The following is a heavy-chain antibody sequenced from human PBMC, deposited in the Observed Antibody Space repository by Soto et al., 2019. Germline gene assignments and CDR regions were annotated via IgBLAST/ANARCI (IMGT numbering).Heavy chain of an antibody. J-gene: IGHJ5*02. CDR2: IQSKTYGETT. V-gene: IGHV3-15*07. CDR1: GFSFDNAW. Sequence: EVQLVESGGGLVKPGESVRLSCAASGFSFDNAWMNWVRQAPGKGLEWVGRIQSKTYGETTDYAAPVKGRFTISRDDSKNTLYLQMNSLKAEDSAVYYCTSVLIVVVAASRLAGSWGQGTLVTVSS. CDR3: TSVLIVVVAASRLAGS. D-gene: IGHD2-21*01.